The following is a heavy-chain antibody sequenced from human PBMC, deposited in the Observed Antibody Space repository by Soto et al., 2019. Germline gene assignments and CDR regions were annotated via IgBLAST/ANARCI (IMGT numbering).Heavy chain of an antibody. CDR3: AKDRLAGNFDY. V-gene: IGHV3-23*01. CDR2: ISSTGGST. CDR1: GFTFNNYA. Sequence: QRLSCASSGFTFNNYAMNWVRQAPGKGLEWVATISSTGGSTYYADSVKGRFTISRDNSKNTLYLQMNSLRVEDTAVYYCAKDRLAGNFDYWGQGTQVTVSS. J-gene: IGHJ4*02.